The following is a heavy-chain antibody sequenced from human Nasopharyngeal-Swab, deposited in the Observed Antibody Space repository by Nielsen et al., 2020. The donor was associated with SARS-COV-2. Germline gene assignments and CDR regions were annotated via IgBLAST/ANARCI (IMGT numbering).Heavy chain of an antibody. CDR1: GGSFSGYY. V-gene: IGHV4-34*01. D-gene: IGHD1-7*01. J-gene: IGHJ3*01. CDR2: INHSGST. CDR3: ARDGDNWNYYDAFDV. Sequence: SETLSLTCAVYGGSFSGYYWSWIRQPPGKGLEWIGEINHSGSTNYNPSLKSRVTISVDTSKNQFSLKLSSVTAADTAVYYCARDGDNWNYYDAFDVWGQGTMVTVSS.